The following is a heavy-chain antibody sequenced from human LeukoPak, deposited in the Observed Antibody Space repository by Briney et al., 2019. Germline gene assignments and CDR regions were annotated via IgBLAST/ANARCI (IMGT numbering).Heavy chain of an antibody. CDR2: IKQDGSEE. V-gene: IGHV3-7*01. D-gene: IGHD2-2*02. Sequence: GGSLRLSCAASGFTFSSYWMSWVRQVPGKGLEWVAKIKQDGSEEYYVDSVKGQFTISRDNVKNSLYLQMNSLRAEDTAVYYCARDPLTLYNYYMDVWGKGTTVTVSS. J-gene: IGHJ6*03. CDR3: ARDPLTLYNYYMDV. CDR1: GFTFSSYW.